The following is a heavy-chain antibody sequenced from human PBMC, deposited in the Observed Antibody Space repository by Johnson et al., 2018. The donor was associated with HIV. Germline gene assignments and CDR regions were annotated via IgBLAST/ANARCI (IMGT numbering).Heavy chain of an antibody. CDR1: GFSFSSYG. J-gene: IGHJ3*02. D-gene: IGHD3-22*01. CDR3: AKETRDSRSAFDI. Sequence: QEHLVESGGDVVQPGGSLRLSCAASGFSFSSYGIHWVRQAPGKGLEWVSFTQYDGSNKYYADSVKGRFTISRDNSKKTLLLQMNNLRAEDTAVYFCAKETRDSRSAFDIWGQGTMVTVSS. V-gene: IGHV3-30*02. CDR2: TQYDGSNK.